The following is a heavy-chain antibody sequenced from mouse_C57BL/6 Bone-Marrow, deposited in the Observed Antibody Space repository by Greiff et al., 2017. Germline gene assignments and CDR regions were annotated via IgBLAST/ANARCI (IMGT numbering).Heavy chain of an antibody. CDR1: GYTFTSYW. CDR2: IDPSDSYT. D-gene: IGHD2-4*01. V-gene: IGHV1-69*01. CDR3: ARYRYDYGGYWYFDV. J-gene: IGHJ1*03. Sequence: QVQLQQPGAELVMPGASVKLSCKASGYTFTSYWMPWVKQRPGQGLEWIGEIDPSDSYTNYNQKFKGKATLTVDKSSSTAYMQLSSLTSEDSAVYYCARYRYDYGGYWYFDVWGTGTTVTVSS.